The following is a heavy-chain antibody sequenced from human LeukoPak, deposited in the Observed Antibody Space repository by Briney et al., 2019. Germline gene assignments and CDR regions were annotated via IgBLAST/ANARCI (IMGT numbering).Heavy chain of an antibody. Sequence: PGGSLRLSCAAYGFTFSTSWMSWVRLAPGRGLEWVANIKQDGSEKNYVDSVKGRFTISRDNAKDLLYLQMNSLRVEDTAMYYCAWYSRSSEAYWGQGTLVTVSS. V-gene: IGHV3-7*01. J-gene: IGHJ4*02. CDR2: IKQDGSEK. CDR1: GFTFSTSW. CDR3: AWYSRSSEAY. D-gene: IGHD6-6*01.